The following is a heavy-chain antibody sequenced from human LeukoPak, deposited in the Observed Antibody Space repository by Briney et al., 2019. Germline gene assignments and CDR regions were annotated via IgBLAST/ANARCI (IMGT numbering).Heavy chain of an antibody. D-gene: IGHD6-19*01. J-gene: IGHJ4*02. Sequence: KPGGSLRLSCAASGFTSSSYSMNWVRQAPGKGLEWVSSIKGRFTISRDNSKNTLYLQMNSLRAEDTAVYYCARTSSGWYSYWGQGTLVTVSS. V-gene: IGHV3-21*01. CDR2: I. CDR3: ARTSSGWYSY. CDR1: GFTSSSYS.